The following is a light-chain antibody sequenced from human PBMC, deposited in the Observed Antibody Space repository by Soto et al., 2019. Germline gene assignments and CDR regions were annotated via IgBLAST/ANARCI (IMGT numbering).Light chain of an antibody. Sequence: EIVMTQSPPTLSVSPGEKATLSCRASQSVSSNLAWYQQKPGQAPRLLIYGASTRATGIPARFSGSGSGTEFTLTISSLQSEDFAVYYCQQYNNWPATFGGGTKVDIK. CDR1: QSVSSN. J-gene: IGKJ4*01. CDR3: QQYNNWPAT. V-gene: IGKV3-15*01. CDR2: GAS.